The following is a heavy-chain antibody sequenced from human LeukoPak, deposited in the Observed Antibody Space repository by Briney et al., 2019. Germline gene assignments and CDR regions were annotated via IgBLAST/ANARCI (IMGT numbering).Heavy chain of an antibody. V-gene: IGHV1-3*03. D-gene: IGHD6-19*01. CDR3: ARESSGWYRNWFDP. CDR1: GYTFTSYA. J-gene: IGHJ5*02. Sequence: ASVKVSCKASGYTFTSYAMHWVRQAPGQRLEWMGWINAGNGNTKYSQEFQGRVTITRDTSASTAYMELSSLRSEDMAVYYCARESSGWYRNWFDPWGQGTLVTVSS. CDR2: INAGNGNT.